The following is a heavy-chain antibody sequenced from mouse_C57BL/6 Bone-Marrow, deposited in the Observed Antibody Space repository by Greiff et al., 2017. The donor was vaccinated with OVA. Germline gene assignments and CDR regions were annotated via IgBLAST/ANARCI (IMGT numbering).Heavy chain of an antibody. CDR3: AREGYYGSEYYAMDY. CDR1: GIDFSRYW. CDR2: INPDSSTI. J-gene: IGHJ4*01. D-gene: IGHD1-1*01. Sequence: EVKLVESGGGLVQPGGSLKLSCAASGIDFSRYWMSWVRRAPGKGLEWIGEINPDSSTINYAPSLKDKFIISRDNAKNTLYLQMSKVRSEDTALYYCAREGYYGSEYYAMDYWGQGTSVTVSS. V-gene: IGHV4-1*01.